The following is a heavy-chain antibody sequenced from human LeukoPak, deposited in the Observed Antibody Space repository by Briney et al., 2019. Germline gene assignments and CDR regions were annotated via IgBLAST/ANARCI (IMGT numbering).Heavy chain of an antibody. D-gene: IGHD6-19*01. V-gene: IGHV3-30-3*01. J-gene: IGHJ3*02. CDR3: ARGEGIAVAGPYDAFDI. Sequence: GSLRLSCAASGFTFSSYAMHWVRQAPGKGLEWVAVISYDGSNKYYADSVKGRFTISRDNSKNTLYLQMNSLRAEDTAVYYCARGEGIAVAGPYDAFDIWGQGTMVTVSS. CDR1: GFTFSSYA. CDR2: ISYDGSNK.